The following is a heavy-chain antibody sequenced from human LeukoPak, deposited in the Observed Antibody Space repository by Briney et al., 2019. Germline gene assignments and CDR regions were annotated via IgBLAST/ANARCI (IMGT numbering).Heavy chain of an antibody. J-gene: IGHJ4*02. CDR1: GFTFSSYW. CDR3: ARVAWIPIGGVIVTAFDY. Sequence: PGGSLRLSCAASGFTFSSYWMSWVRQSPGKGLEWIGEIHHSGDTDYNSSLKSRVTISLDKSKTQFSLTLNSVTAADTAVYYCARVAWIPIGGVIVTAFDYWGQGTLVTVSS. CDR2: IHHSGDT. D-gene: IGHD3-16*02. V-gene: IGHV4-4*02.